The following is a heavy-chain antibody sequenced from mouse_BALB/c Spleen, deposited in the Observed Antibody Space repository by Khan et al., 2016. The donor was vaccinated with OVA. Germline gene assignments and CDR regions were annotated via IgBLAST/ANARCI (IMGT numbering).Heavy chain of an antibody. D-gene: IGHD4-1*01. CDR2: INPDNAGT. CDR3: AREASSWDCSFPY. V-gene: IGHV1S136*01. J-gene: IGHJ3*01. CDR1: GYTFTNYV. Sequence: VQLKESGPELVEPGASVKMSCKASGYTFTNYVMHWVKQKPGQGLEWIGYINPDNAGTRYNEKFKGKATLTSDISSTTAYMKLSSLTSEVSAVSYCAREASSWDCSFPYWGQGTLVTVSA.